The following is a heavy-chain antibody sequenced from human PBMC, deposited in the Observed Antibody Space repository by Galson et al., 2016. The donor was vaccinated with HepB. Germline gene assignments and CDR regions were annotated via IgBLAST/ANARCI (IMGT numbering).Heavy chain of an antibody. CDR1: GYTFTSYD. Sequence: SVKVSCKASGYTFTSYDIHWVRQATGQGLEWMGWVNPNSGNTGLAPRFKGRLTLTRDTSISTAYMELSGLSSEDTAVYYCTRGITGTTLIESWGQGTLVTVSS. V-gene: IGHV1-8*01. J-gene: IGHJ5*01. D-gene: IGHD1-7*01. CDR2: VNPNSGNT. CDR3: TRGITGTTLIES.